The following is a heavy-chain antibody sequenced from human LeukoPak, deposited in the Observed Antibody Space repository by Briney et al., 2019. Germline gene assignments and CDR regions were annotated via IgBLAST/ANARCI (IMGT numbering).Heavy chain of an antibody. Sequence: SETLSLTCTVSGVSVTSYYWSWIRQPPGKGLEWIGYIYYSGSTSYNPSLKSRVTMSVDTSKNQFSLELSSVTAADTAVYYCARHLRYCDSYRCYLIPDWDYWGQGTLVTVSS. CDR1: GVSVTSYY. D-gene: IGHD2-2*01. J-gene: IGHJ4*02. CDR3: ARHLRYCDSYRCYLIPDWDY. V-gene: IGHV4-59*08. CDR2: IYYSGST.